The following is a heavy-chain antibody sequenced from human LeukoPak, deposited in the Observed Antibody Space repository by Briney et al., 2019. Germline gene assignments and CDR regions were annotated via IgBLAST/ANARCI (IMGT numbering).Heavy chain of an antibody. J-gene: IGHJ3*01. CDR2: IRSRSTTK. V-gene: IGHV3-48*04. CDR1: GFTLSGHR. Sequence: GGAPGPSFAGSGFTLSGHRMGWVRPAPGRGPEFVSNIRSRSTTKKYADSVRGRLTISRDNAKNSLFLQMTSLRAEDTAVYYCARDQSGHVVGGTDAFDLWGQGIMVTVSS. CDR3: ARDQSGHVVGGTDAFDL. D-gene: IGHD1-26*01.